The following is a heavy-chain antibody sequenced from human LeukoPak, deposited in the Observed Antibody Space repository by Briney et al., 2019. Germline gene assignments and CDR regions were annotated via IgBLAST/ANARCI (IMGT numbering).Heavy chain of an antibody. D-gene: IGHD6-19*01. CDR3: ARGPTIIGVAGTWPLDY. V-gene: IGHV3-21*01. CDR2: ISSASSYI. Sequence: GGSLRLSCAASGVTFSSYSMNWVRQAPGKGREWVSSISSASSYIYNADSLKGRFTISRDNAKNSLHLQMNSLRAEDTAVYYCARGPTIIGVAGTWPLDYWGQGTLVTVSS. CDR1: GVTFSSYS. J-gene: IGHJ4*02.